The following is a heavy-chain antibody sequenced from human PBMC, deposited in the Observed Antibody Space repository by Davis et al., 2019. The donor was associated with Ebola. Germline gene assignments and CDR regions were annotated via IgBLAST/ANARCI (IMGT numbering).Heavy chain of an antibody. CDR3: ARHSSSFRKNWFDP. Sequence: SETLSLTFTVSGGSITSISYFWGWIRQPPGKGLEWIGSAHYSGRSYYNPSLKSRVTISVDTSKSQFSLRLSSVSAADTAMYYCARHSSSFRKNWFDPWGQGTLVTVSA. D-gene: IGHD6-6*01. J-gene: IGHJ5*02. CDR2: AHYSGRS. V-gene: IGHV4-39*01. CDR1: GGSITSISYF.